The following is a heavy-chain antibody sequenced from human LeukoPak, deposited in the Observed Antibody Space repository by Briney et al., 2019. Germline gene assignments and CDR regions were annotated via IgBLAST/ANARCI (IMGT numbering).Heavy chain of an antibody. V-gene: IGHV3-21*01. D-gene: IGHD6-13*01. J-gene: IGHJ4*02. CDR1: GFTFSSYS. Sequence: GGSLRLSCAASGFTFSSYSMNWVRQAPGKGLEWVSSISSSSSYIYCADSVKGRFTISRDNAKNSLYLQMNSLRAEDTAVYYCARAHSSSWYFGDYWGQGTLVTVSS. CDR2: ISSSSSYI. CDR3: ARAHSSSWYFGDY.